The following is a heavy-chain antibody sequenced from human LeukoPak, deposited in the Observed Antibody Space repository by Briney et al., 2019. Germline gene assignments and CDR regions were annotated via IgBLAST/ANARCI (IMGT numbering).Heavy chain of an antibody. Sequence: PGGSLRLSCEASGFTFSSYSMDWVRQAPGKGLEWISYITTSSGTKHYADSVKGRFTISRDNSKNTLYLQMNSLRDEDTAVYYCAKDGPRYRWGTGNDFDYWGQGTLVTVSS. CDR3: AKDGPRYRWGTGNDFDY. CDR2: ITTSSGTK. J-gene: IGHJ4*02. CDR1: GFTFSSYS. V-gene: IGHV3-48*02. D-gene: IGHD1-1*01.